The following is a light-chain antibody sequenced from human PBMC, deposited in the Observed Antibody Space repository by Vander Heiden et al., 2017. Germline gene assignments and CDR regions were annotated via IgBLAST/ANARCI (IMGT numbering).Light chain of an antibody. CDR1: QSISNY. J-gene: IGKJ1*01. Sequence: DIQMTQSPSSLSASVGDRVTITCRASQSISNYLNWYQQKPGKAPKLLIHAASSLQGGVPSRFSGRGSGTDFALTIGSLQPEDIATYYCQQTYNTPTFGRGTKVEI. CDR3: QQTYNTPT. CDR2: AAS. V-gene: IGKV1-39*01.